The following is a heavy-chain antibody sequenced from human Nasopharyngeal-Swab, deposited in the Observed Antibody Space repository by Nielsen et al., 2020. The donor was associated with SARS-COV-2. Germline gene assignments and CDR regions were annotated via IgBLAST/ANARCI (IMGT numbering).Heavy chain of an antibody. V-gene: IGHV5-51*01. Sequence: GESLKISCKGSGYSFTNFWIGWVRQMPGKGLEWMGIIYPGDSDSRYSPSFQGQVTISADKSISTAYLQWSSLKASDTAMYYCARFGYSQEIDYWGQGTLVTVSS. CDR2: IYPGDSDS. CDR3: ARFGYSQEIDY. J-gene: IGHJ4*02. D-gene: IGHD5-18*01. CDR1: GYSFTNFW.